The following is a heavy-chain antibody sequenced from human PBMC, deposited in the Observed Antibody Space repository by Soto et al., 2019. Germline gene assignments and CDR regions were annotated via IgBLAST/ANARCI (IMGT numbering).Heavy chain of an antibody. J-gene: IGHJ5*02. CDR3: ARTYYYDSSGYYWFDP. D-gene: IGHD3-22*01. Sequence: QVQLQESGPGLVKPSQTLSLTCTVSGGSISSGGYYWSWIRQHPGKGLEWIGSIYYSGSTYYNPSLKSRVTISVDTSKNQFSLKLSSVTAADTAVYYCARTYYYDSSGYYWFDPWGQGTLVTVSS. CDR1: GGSISSGGYY. V-gene: IGHV4-31*03. CDR2: IYYSGST.